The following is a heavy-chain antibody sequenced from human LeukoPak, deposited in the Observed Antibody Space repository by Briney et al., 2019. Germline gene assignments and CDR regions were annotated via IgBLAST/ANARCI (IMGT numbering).Heavy chain of an antibody. Sequence: SVKVSCKASGYSFTNYAISWVRQAPGQGLEWMGGIIPIFGTANYAQKFQGRVTITADESTSTAYMELSSLRSEDTAVYYCARDQAYGDQLWGQGTLVTVSS. CDR1: GYSFTNYA. V-gene: IGHV1-69*13. CDR3: ARDQAYGDQL. J-gene: IGHJ4*02. D-gene: IGHD4-17*01. CDR2: IIPIFGTA.